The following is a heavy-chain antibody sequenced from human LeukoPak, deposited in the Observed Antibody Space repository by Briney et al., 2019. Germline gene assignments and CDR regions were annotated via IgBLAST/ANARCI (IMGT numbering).Heavy chain of an antibody. CDR3: AKGRMYSGSYYYPY. J-gene: IGHJ4*02. Sequence: GSLRPSRGTSGFTLCSYSLGLVPQAPGKGVEWGSDISNSGGSTYYADSVKGRFTISRDNSKNTLYLQMNSLRAEDTAVYYCAKGRMYSGSYYYPYWGQGSLVTVSS. CDR1: GFTLCSYS. CDR2: ISNSGGST. D-gene: IGHD1-26*01. V-gene: IGHV3-23*01.